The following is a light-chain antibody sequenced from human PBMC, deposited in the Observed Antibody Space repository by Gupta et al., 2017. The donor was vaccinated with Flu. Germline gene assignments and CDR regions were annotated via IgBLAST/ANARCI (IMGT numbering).Light chain of an antibody. V-gene: IGLV2-11*01. CDR3: CSYAGTDTWV. J-gene: IGLJ3*02. Sequence: SALTQPPSVSGSPGPSVSVSCTGTSSDVGGYNYVSWFQQHPGKAPNLIIYDVNRRPSGVPGRFSGSASDNTASLTISGLQAEEEANYYCCSYAGTDTWVFGGGTRLTVL. CDR2: DVN. CDR1: SSDVGGYNY.